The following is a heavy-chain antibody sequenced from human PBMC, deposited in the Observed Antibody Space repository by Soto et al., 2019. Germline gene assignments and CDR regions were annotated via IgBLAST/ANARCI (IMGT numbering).Heavy chain of an antibody. Sequence: SETLSLTCTVSGGSISSGDYSWSWVRQSPGKGLEWIGHIYNSGITYYNPSLKSRVVISIDTSRNQFSLRLNSLTAADRAVYFCARGVTVFGLVSRFWFDPWXQGTVVTVSS. V-gene: IGHV4-30-4*01. D-gene: IGHD3-3*01. J-gene: IGHJ5*02. CDR1: GGSISSGDYS. CDR2: IYNSGIT. CDR3: ARGVTVFGLVSRFWFDP.